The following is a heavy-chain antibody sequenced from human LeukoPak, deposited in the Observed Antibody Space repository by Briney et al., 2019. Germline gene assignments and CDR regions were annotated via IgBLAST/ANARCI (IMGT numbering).Heavy chain of an antibody. D-gene: IGHD2-2*01. J-gene: IGHJ4*02. V-gene: IGHV1-18*01. CDR1: GYTFTSYG. CDR2: ISAYNGNT. Sequence: GASVKVPCKASGYTFTSYGISWVRQAPEQGLEWMGWISAYNGNTNYAQKLQGRVTMTTDTSTSTAYMELRSLRSDDTAVYYCARDQGYCSSTSCHPSDYWGQGTLVTVSS. CDR3: ARDQGYCSSTSCHPSDY.